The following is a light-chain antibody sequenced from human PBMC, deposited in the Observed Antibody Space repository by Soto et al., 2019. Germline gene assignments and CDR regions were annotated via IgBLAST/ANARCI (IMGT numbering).Light chain of an antibody. CDR2: DAS. Sequence: DIQMTQSPSTLSGSVGDRVTITCRASQTISSWLAWYQQKGSKAPKLLIYDASSLQSGVPSRFSGSGSGTEFTLSISSLQTDDFATYYCQQYDTYPWTFGQGTKVDIK. J-gene: IGKJ1*01. CDR3: QQYDTYPWT. V-gene: IGKV1-5*01. CDR1: QTISSW.